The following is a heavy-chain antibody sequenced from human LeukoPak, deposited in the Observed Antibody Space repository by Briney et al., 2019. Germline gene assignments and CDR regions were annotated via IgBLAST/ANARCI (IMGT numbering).Heavy chain of an antibody. CDR2: IYYSGST. D-gene: IGHD1-26*01. V-gene: IGHV4-30-4*08. J-gene: IGHJ3*02. CDR3: AREGTTTDAFDI. CDR1: GGSISSGDYY. Sequence: SQTLSLTCTVSGGSISSGDYYWSWIRQPPGKGLEWIGYIYYSGSTYYNPSLKSRVTISVDTSKNQFSLKLSSVTAADTAVYYCAREGTTTDAFDIWGQGTMVTVSS.